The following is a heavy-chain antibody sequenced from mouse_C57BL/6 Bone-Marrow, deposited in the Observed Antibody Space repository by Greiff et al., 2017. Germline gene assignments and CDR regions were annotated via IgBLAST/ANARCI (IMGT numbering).Heavy chain of an antibody. J-gene: IGHJ2*01. CDR2: IYPGDGDT. Sequence: QVQLKESGPELVKPGASVKISCKASGYAFSSSWMNWVKQRPGKGLEWIGRIYPGDGDTNYNGKFKGKATLTADKSSSTAYMQLSSLTSEDSAVYFCARSGRDFDYWGQGTTLTVSS. V-gene: IGHV1-82*01. CDR1: GYAFSSSW. CDR3: ARSGRDFDY.